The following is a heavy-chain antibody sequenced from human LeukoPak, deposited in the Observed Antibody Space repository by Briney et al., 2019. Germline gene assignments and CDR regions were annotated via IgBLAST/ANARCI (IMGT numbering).Heavy chain of an antibody. J-gene: IGHJ3*01. CDR2: LYSADSGGRD. V-gene: IGHV3-66*01. D-gene: IGHD3-10*01. CDR1: GGSFSGYY. CDR3: AREDKGTDV. Sequence: PSETLSLTCAVYGGSFSGYYWSWIRQPPGKGLESVSLLYSADSGGRDYHADSVRGRFTVSRDISKNTMYLQMNNLRAEDTAVYYCAREDKGTDVWGQGTLVTVSS.